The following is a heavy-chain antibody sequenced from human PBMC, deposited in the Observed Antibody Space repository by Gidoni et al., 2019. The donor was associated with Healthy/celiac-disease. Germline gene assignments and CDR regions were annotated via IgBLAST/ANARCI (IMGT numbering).Heavy chain of an antibody. J-gene: IGHJ5*02. CDR1: GYSFTSYS. CDR2: IYPGDSDT. D-gene: IGHD3-16*02. V-gene: IGHV5-51*01. CDR3: ARSFRPNNWFDP. Sequence: EVQLVPSCSEVKKPGAPLTFSCKSSGYSFTSYSIGWVRQMPGKGREWMGIIYPGDSDTRYSPSFQGQVTISADKSISTAYLQWSSLKASDTAMYYCARSFRPNNWFDPWGQGTLVTVSS.